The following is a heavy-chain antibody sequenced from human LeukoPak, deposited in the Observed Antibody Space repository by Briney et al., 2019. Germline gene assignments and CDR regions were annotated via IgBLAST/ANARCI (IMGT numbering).Heavy chain of an antibody. CDR3: ARNLPAADY. V-gene: IGHV3-21*01. D-gene: IGHD2-2*01. Sequence: GSLRLSCAASGFIFRTYTMNWVRQTPGKGLEWVSCISSSSSDIFYADSVKGRFTISRDNAKNSLYLQMNGLRAEDTAVYYCARNLPAADYWGQGTLVTVSS. CDR1: GFIFRTYT. J-gene: IGHJ4*02. CDR2: ISSSSSDI.